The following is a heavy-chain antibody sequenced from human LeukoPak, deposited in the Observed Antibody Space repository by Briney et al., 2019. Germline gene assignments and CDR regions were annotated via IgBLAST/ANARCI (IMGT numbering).Heavy chain of an antibody. CDR1: GFIFSSHG. CDR3: TREQDREAAATVIGDS. V-gene: IGHV3-23*01. D-gene: IGHD2-15*01. J-gene: IGHJ4*02. Sequence: GGSLRLSCAASGFIFSSHGMNWVRQAPGKGLEWVSGVSPSGDITYYADSVKGRFTISRDNSKNRVYLQMNSLRAEDTAVYYCTREQDREAAATVIGDSWGQGTLVTVSS. CDR2: VSPSGDIT.